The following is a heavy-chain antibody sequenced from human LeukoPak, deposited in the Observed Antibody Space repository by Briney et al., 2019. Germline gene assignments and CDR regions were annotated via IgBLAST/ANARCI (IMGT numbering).Heavy chain of an antibody. D-gene: IGHD1-26*01. V-gene: IGHV3-20*04. J-gene: IGHJ6*03. CDR2: INWNGGST. CDR1: GFTFDDYG. Sequence: PGGSLRLSCAASGFTFDDYGMSWVRQAPGKGLEWVSGINWNGGSTGYADSVKGRFTISRDNAKNSLYLQMNSLRAEDTALYYCARKGATVGATYYYYYYMDVWGKGTTVTVSS. CDR3: ARKGATVGATYYYYYYMDV.